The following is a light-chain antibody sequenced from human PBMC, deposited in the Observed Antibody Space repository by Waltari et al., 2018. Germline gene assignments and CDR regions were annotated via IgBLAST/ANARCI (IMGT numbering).Light chain of an antibody. CDR2: DVS. V-gene: IGLV2-23*02. Sequence: QSALTQPASVSGSPGQSITISCIGTSSDIGTYNLVSWYPQYPGKAPKLIIFDVSKRPAGISNRFPGSQSAKTVSLVISGVQAEEEAGDCCCSYAIIMSWVFGGGTKVALL. CDR1: SSDIGTYNL. CDR3: CSYAIIMSWV. J-gene: IGLJ3*02.